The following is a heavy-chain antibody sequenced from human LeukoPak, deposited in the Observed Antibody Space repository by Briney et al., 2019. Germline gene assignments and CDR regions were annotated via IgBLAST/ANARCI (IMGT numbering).Heavy chain of an antibody. CDR3: ARDFDWLYRSCGGMDV. J-gene: IGHJ6*02. CDR1: GFTFRSYA. CDR2: ISGSSGSGGST. D-gene: IGHD3-9*01. Sequence: GGSLRLSCAASGFTFRSYAMTWVRQAPGKGLEWVSVISGSSGSGGSTYYADSVKGRFTISRDGSKNTLYLQMNSLRAEDTAVYYCARDFDWLYRSCGGMDVWGQGTTVTVSS. V-gene: IGHV3-23*01.